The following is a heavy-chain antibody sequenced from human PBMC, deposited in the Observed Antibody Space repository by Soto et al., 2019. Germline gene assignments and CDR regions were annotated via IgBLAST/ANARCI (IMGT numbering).Heavy chain of an antibody. Sequence: QVQLVQSGAEVRKPGASVKVSCKPSGYTFNTYYLHWLRQAPGQALEWMGVIHPSGGGTTYAQKFLGRVTVTRDTSTTTVFMELSSLRSDDTAVYYCARGGHIAVVTAIDNWGQGTLVTVSS. V-gene: IGHV1-46*02. D-gene: IGHD2-21*02. CDR3: ARGGHIAVVTAIDN. CDR2: IHPSGGGT. J-gene: IGHJ4*02. CDR1: GYTFNTYY.